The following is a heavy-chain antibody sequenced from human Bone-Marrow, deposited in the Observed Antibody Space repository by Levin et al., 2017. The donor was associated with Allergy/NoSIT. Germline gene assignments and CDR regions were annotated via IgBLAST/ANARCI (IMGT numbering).Heavy chain of an antibody. CDR3: ATAGSTYYYGSSIDY. Sequence: PGGSLRLSCAASGFTFNSYWMTWVRQAPGKGLEWVANIKQDGGEKYYVDSVKGRFTISRDNAKNSLYLQMNSLRAEDTAVYFCATAGSTYYYGSSIDYWGQGTLVTLSS. CDR2: IKQDGGEK. J-gene: IGHJ4*02. CDR1: GFTFNSYW. V-gene: IGHV3-7*01. D-gene: IGHD3-10*01.